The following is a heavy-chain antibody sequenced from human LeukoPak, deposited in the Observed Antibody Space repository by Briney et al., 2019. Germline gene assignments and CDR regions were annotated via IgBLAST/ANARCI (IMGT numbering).Heavy chain of an antibody. V-gene: IGHV4-39*01. CDR3: ARPSGIAARPRHAFDI. CDR2: IYYSGST. D-gene: IGHD6-6*01. CDR1: GGSISSSSYY. Sequence: SETLSLTCTVSGGSISSSSYYRGWIRQPPGKGLEWIGSIYYSGSTYYNPSLKSRVTISVDTSKNQFSLKLSSVTAADTAVYYCARPSGIAARPRHAFDIWGQGTMVTVSS. J-gene: IGHJ3*02.